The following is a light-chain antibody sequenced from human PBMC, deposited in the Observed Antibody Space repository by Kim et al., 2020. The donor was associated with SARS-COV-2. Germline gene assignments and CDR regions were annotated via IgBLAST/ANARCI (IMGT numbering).Light chain of an antibody. CDR3: QQYYSWPRT. V-gene: IGKV3-15*01. Sequence: VSPGGRASLSCRASRGAGKSLAWFQQRPGQTPRLVIYAASTRATGSPARFSGSGSGTNFSLTISSLQSEDLAVYYCQQYYSWPRTFGQGTKVDIK. CDR1: RGAGKS. J-gene: IGKJ1*01. CDR2: AAS.